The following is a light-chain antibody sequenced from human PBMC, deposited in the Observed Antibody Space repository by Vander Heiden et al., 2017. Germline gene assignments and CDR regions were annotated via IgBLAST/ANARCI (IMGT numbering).Light chain of an antibody. Sequence: QSVLTQPPSVSGAPGQRVTISCTGSSSNIGAGYDVHWYQQLPGTAPKLLIYVNNNRPSGVPDRFSGSKSGTSASLAITGLQPEDEADYYCQSYDSSLSGYVFGSGTKVTVL. V-gene: IGLV1-40*01. CDR1: SSNIGAGYD. J-gene: IGLJ1*01. CDR3: QSYDSSLSGYV. CDR2: VNN.